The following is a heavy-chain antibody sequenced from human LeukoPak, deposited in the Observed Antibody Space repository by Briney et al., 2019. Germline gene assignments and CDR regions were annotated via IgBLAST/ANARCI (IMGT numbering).Heavy chain of an antibody. J-gene: IGHJ3*02. Sequence: GGSLRLSCAVSGFTFSSYDMSWVRQAPGKGLEWVSGISGSAVSTYYADSVKGRFTISRDNAKNSLYLQMNSLRGDDTAVYFCAREQWPYVGAFDIWGQGTMVTVSS. CDR3: AREQWPYVGAFDI. CDR2: ISGSAVST. V-gene: IGHV3-23*01. D-gene: IGHD6-19*01. CDR1: GFTFSSYD.